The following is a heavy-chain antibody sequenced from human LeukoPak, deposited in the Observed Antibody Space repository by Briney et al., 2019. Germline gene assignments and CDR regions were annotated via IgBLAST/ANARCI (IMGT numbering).Heavy chain of an antibody. CDR1: GFTFTDYA. D-gene: IGHD3-16*02. Sequence: GGSLRLSCAASGFTFTDYAMTWVRQAPGQGLEWVSIVSGSGQSTDYADSVKGRFTISRDNSKNTLYLQMNSLRAEDTAVYYCATNYDYVWGSYRYPPFDYWGQGTLVTVSS. V-gene: IGHV3-23*01. CDR2: VSGSGQST. CDR3: ATNYDYVWGSYRYPPFDY. J-gene: IGHJ4*02.